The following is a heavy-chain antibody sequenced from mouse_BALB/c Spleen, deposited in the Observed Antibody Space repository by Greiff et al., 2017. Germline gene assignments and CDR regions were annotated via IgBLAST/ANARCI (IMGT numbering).Heavy chain of an antibody. Sequence: EVQLVESGGGLVKPGGSLKLSCAASGFTFSDYYMYWVRQTPEKRLEWVATISDGGSYTYYPDSVKGRFTISRDNAKNNLYLQMSSLKSEDTAMYYCARVLRLRYFDVWGAGTTVTVSS. V-gene: IGHV5-4*02. J-gene: IGHJ1*01. CDR1: GFTFSDYY. CDR3: ARVLRLRYFDV. CDR2: ISDGGSYT. D-gene: IGHD1-2*01.